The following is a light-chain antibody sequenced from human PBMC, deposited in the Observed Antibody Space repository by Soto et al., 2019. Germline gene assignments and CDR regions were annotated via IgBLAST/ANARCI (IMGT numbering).Light chain of an antibody. CDR1: SSNIETNT. V-gene: IGLV1-44*01. Sequence: QSVLTQPPSASGTPGQRVTISCSGSSSNIETNTVDWYQHLPGTAPKVLIFNNNQRPSGVPDRFSGSKSGTSASLAISGLQSEDEADYYCQSYDSSLSGWVFGGGTKLTVL. CDR3: QSYDSSLSGWV. J-gene: IGLJ3*02. CDR2: NNN.